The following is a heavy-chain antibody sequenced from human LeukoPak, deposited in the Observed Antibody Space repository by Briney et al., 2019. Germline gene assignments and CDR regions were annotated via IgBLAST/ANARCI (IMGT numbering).Heavy chain of an antibody. CDR3: AKEYCSPVNCSGGLPET. D-gene: IGHD2-15*01. CDR2: VSGSGGST. CDR1: GFTFSTYA. V-gene: IGHV3-23*01. J-gene: IGHJ3*01. Sequence: GGSLRLSCAASGFTFSTYAMIWVRQAPGKGLEWVSGVSGSGGSTYYADSVKGRFTISRDNSKNTLYLQVNSLRAEDTAMYYCAKEYCSPVNCSGGLPETWGQGTMVTVSS.